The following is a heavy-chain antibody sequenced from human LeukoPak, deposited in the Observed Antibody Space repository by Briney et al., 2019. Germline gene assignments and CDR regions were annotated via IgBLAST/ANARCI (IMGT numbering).Heavy chain of an antibody. D-gene: IGHD4-17*01. V-gene: IGHV3-21*01. CDR2: ISSSSTYI. CDR1: GFTFNTYW. J-gene: IGHJ6*02. Sequence: GGSLRLSCAASGFTFNTYWMSWVRQAPGKGLEWVSSISSSSTYIYYADSVKGRFTISRDKAKNSLYLQMNSLRAEDTAVYYCARGSTVTSYYYYGMDVWGQGTTVTVSS. CDR3: ARGSTVTSYYYYGMDV.